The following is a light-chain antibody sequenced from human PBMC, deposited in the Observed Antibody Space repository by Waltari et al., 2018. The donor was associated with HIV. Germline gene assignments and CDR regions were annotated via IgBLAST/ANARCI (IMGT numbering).Light chain of an antibody. J-gene: IGLJ3*02. CDR1: NSNVGKNF. CDR3: ASWDDKLSHWV. V-gene: IGLV1-47*01. Sequence: QSVLTQPPSASKSPGPRVLISCSGTNSNVGKNFVSWFQQVPGGAPKLVIYRNDRRPSGVPDRFSGAKSGSSATLAISGLQSDDEADYFCASWDDKLSHWVFGVGTKLTV. CDR2: RND.